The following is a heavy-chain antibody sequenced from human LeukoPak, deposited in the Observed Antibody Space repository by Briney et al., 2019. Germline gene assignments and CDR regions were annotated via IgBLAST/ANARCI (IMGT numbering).Heavy chain of an antibody. CDR1: GFTFSSYN. CDR2: ISTSSSYI. Sequence: GGSLRLSCAASGFTFSSYNMNWVRQAPGKGLEWVPFISTSSSYIYYADSVKGRFTISRDSAKNSLYLQMNSLRAEDTAVYYCARDVTAVTSYLFDYWGQGTLVTVSS. J-gene: IGHJ4*02. V-gene: IGHV3-21*01. CDR3: ARDVTAVTSYLFDY. D-gene: IGHD4-17*01.